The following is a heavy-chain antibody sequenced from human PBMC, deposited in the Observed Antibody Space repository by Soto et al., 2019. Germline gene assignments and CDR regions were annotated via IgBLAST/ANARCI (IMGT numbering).Heavy chain of an antibody. V-gene: IGHV3-23*01. J-gene: IGHJ3*01. Sequence: EVQLWESGGGLVQPGGSLRLSCEASGSTFSSYAMSWVRQAPGKGLEWVSVISGSGDSTYYADSVKGRFTISRDNSKNTLYVKMNSLRAEDTAVDSCAREIGYCSGGSCYMDGAFDFWGQGTMVTVSS. D-gene: IGHD2-15*01. CDR3: AREIGYCSGGSCYMDGAFDF. CDR2: ISGSGDST. CDR1: GSTFSSYA.